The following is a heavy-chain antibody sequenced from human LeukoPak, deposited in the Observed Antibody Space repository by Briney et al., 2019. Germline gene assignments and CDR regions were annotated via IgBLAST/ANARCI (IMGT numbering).Heavy chain of an antibody. CDR3: TRRVGYYGSGSPSYNWFDP. V-gene: IGHV4-39*07. CDR1: GGSNSSSSYY. D-gene: IGHD3-10*01. J-gene: IGHJ5*02. Sequence: SETLSLTCTVSGGSNSSSSYYWGWIRQPPGKGLEWIGSIYYSGSTYYNPSLKSRVTISVDTSKNQFSLKLSSVTAADTAVYYCTRRVGYYGSGSPSYNWFDPWGQGTLVTVSS. CDR2: IYYSGST.